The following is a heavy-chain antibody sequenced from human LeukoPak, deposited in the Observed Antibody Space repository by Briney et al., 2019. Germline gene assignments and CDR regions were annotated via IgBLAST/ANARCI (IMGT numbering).Heavy chain of an antibody. CDR3: ARAAADYSYFDS. Sequence: SQTLSLTCALSGDRVSSNSAAWHWIRQSPARGLEWLGRTYYKSKWYNDYAMAVKSPISINPDTSSNQFSLHLHCLPPVDTPVYYCARAAADYSYFDSWGQGTLVTVSS. CDR1: GDRVSSNSAA. V-gene: IGHV6-1*01. J-gene: IGHJ4*02. CDR2: TYYKSKWYN. D-gene: IGHD3-10*01.